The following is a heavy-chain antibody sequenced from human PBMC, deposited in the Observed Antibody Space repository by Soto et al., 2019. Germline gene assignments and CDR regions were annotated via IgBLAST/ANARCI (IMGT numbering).Heavy chain of an antibody. D-gene: IGHD5-18*01. V-gene: IGHV4-34*01. J-gene: IGHJ4*02. CDR3: TRGWSYGFSNS. CDR1: GGSFSGYY. CDR2: INHSGST. Sequence: KTSETLSLTCAVYGGSFSGYYWTWIRQPPGKGLGWIGEINHSGSTNYIPSLKSRITMSVDTSKNQFSLNLTSVTAADTAVYYCTRGWSYGFSNSWGQGILVTVSS.